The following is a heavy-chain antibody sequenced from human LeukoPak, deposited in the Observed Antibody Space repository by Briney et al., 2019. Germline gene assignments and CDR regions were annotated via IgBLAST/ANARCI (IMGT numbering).Heavy chain of an antibody. D-gene: IGHD3-22*01. CDR3: ARRSLFSGYTYYYMDV. CDR1: GYSFTTYW. V-gene: IGHV5-51*01. CDR2: IYPGDSDT. Sequence: GESLKISCKGSGYSFTTYWIGWVRQMPGKGLEWMGIIYPGDSDTRYSPSFQGQVTISADKSISTAYLQWSSLKASDTAMYYCARRSLFSGYTYYYMDVWGKGTTVTVSS. J-gene: IGHJ6*03.